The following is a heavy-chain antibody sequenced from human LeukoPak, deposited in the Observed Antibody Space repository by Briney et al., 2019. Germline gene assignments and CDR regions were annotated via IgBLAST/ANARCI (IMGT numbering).Heavy chain of an antibody. V-gene: IGHV3-66*02. J-gene: IGHJ5*02. CDR2: IYSGGST. Sequence: GGSLRLSCAASGFTVSSNYMSWARQAPGKGLEWVSVIYSGGSTYYADSVKGRFTISRDNSKNTLYLQMNSLRAEDTAVYYCARDNDYSGWFDPWGQGTLVTVSS. CDR1: GFTVSSNY. CDR3: ARDNDYSGWFDP. D-gene: IGHD4-11*01.